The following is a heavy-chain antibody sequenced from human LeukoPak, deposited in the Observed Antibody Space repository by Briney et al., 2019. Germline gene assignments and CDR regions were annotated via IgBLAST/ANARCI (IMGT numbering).Heavy chain of an antibody. D-gene: IGHD3-22*01. V-gene: IGHV4-4*02. CDR3: ARGPSIVVVIDYYYMDV. J-gene: IGHJ6*03. CDR1: GGSISSSNW. Sequence: SETLSLTCAVSGGSISSSNWWSWVRQPPGKGLEWIGEIYHSGSTNYNPSLKSRVTISVDKSKNQFSLKLSSVTAADTAVYYCARGPSIVVVIDYYYMDVWGKGTTVTVSS. CDR2: IYHSGST.